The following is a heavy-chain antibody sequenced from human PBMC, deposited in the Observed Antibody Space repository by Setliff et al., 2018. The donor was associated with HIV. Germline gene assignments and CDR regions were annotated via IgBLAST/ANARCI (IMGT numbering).Heavy chain of an antibody. V-gene: IGHV4-39*01. Sequence: SETLSLTCTVPGGSINRSNYYWGWIRQPPGKGLEWIGTISYTGSTYYDPSLKSRVTISLDTSKNQFFLKLSSGTAPDTAIYYCARQTWGYYDTLTGYYRSPKNFDSWGQGTLVTVSS. D-gene: IGHD3-9*01. J-gene: IGHJ4*02. CDR1: GGSINRSNYY. CDR3: ARQTWGYYDTLTGYYRSPKNFDS. CDR2: ISYTGST.